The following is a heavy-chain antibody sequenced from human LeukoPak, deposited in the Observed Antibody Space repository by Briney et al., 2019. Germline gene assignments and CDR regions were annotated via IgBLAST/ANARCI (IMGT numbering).Heavy chain of an antibody. CDR1: GGSFSGYY. Sequence: SETLSLTCAVYGGSFSGYYWSWIRQPPGKGLEWIGEINHSGSTNYNPSLKSRVTISVDTSKNQFSLKLSSVTAADTAVYYCARDSSIYGMDVWGQGTTVTVSS. V-gene: IGHV4-34*01. CDR2: INHSGST. J-gene: IGHJ6*02. CDR3: ARDSSIYGMDV. D-gene: IGHD6-13*01.